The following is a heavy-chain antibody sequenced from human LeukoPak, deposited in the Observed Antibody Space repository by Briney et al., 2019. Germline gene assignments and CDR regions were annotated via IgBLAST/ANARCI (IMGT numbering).Heavy chain of an antibody. CDR3: ARDLGLTISANWFDP. D-gene: IGHD3-9*01. Sequence: PETLSLTCGVSGYSISSGYFWVWIRQPPGKGLEWIGSVYHTGATYYNPSLRSPVTISVDTSKNQFSLELNSVTAADTAVYYCARDLGLTISANWFDPWGQGTLVTVSS. CDR1: GYSISSGYF. CDR2: VYHTGAT. J-gene: IGHJ5*02. V-gene: IGHV4-38-2*02.